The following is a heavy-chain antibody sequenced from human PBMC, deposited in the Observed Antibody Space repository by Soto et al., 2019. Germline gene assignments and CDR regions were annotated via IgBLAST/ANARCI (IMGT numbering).Heavy chain of an antibody. Sequence: EVQLVESGGDLVQPGGSLRLSCAASGFTFSSHWMHWVRRVPGKGLXXVSHINTDGGITGYADSVKGRFTISRDNAKNTLYLXXNGLRVEDTSVYYCTREAGYCSRTSCYRRAFDSWGQGTMVTVSS. CDR2: INTDGGIT. J-gene: IGHJ3*02. V-gene: IGHV3-74*01. CDR1: GFTFSSHW. D-gene: IGHD2-2*01. CDR3: TREAGYCSRTSCYRRAFDS.